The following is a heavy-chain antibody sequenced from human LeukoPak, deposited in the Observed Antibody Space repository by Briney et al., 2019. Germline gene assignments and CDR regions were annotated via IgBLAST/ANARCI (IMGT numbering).Heavy chain of an antibody. Sequence: GGSLRLSCAASGFTFSSYSMNWVRQAPGKGLDWVSSISSSSSSIYYADSVKGRFTISRDNAKNSLYLQMNSLRAEDTSVYYCARDSNNYYYYMDVWGKGTTVTVSS. CDR3: ARDSNNYYYYMDV. J-gene: IGHJ6*03. CDR2: ISSSSSSI. V-gene: IGHV3-21*01. CDR1: GFTFSSYS. D-gene: IGHD3-3*02.